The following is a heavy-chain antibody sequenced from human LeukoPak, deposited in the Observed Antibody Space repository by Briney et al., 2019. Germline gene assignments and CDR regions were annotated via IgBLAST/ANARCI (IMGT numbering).Heavy chain of an antibody. CDR3: ARRAANSMIVGTLDY. CDR2: ISGSGGST. CDR1: GFTFSSYA. V-gene: IGHV3-23*01. D-gene: IGHD3-22*01. J-gene: IGHJ4*02. Sequence: GGSLRLSCAASGFTFSSYAMSWVRQAPGKGLEWVSAISGSGGSTYYADSVKGRFTISRDNSKNTLYLQMNSLRAEDTAVYYCARRAANSMIVGTLDYWGQGTLVTVSS.